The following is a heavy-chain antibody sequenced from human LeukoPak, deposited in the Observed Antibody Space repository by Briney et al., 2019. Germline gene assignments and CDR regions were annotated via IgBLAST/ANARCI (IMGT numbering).Heavy chain of an antibody. CDR2: IYYSGST. Sequence: KSSETLSLTCTVSGGSISSYYWSWIRQPPGKGLEWIGYIYYSGSTNYNPSLKSRVTISVDTSKNQFSLKLSSVTAADTAVYYCARQKQDSSSWYATTYYYYGMDVWGQGTTVTVSS. CDR1: GGSISSYY. J-gene: IGHJ6*02. V-gene: IGHV4-59*08. D-gene: IGHD6-13*01. CDR3: ARQKQDSSSWYATTYYYYGMDV.